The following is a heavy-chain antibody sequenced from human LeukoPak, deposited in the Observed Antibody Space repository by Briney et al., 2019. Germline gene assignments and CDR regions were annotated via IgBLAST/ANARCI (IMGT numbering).Heavy chain of an antibody. D-gene: IGHD3-10*01. V-gene: IGHV4-61*02. CDR3: ARNGYGSGSSY. CDR1: GGSMSSVSNF. CDR2: IHTSGNP. J-gene: IGHJ4*02. Sequence: SETLSLTCAVSGGSMSSVSNFWSWIRQPAGKGLEWIGRIHTSGNPNYNPSLKSRVTISVDTSKNQFSLQLNSVTAADTAVYYCARNGYGSGSSYWGQGTLVTVSS.